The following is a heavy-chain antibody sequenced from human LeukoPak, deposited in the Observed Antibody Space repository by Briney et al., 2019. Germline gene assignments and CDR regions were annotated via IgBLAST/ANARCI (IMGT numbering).Heavy chain of an antibody. D-gene: IGHD5-24*01. CDR1: GFTFGSYG. J-gene: IGHJ5*02. V-gene: IGHV3-33*01. CDR2: IWYDGSNK. CDR3: ARDGLRGNNWFDP. Sequence: GGSLRLSCAASGFTFGSYGMDWVRQAQGKGLEWVAVIWYDGSNKYYADSVKGRFTISRDNSKNTLDLQMNSLRAADTAVYYCARDGLRGNNWFDPWGQGTLVTVSS.